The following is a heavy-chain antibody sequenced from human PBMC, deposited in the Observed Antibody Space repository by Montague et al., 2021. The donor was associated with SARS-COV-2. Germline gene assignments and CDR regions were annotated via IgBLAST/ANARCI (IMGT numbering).Heavy chain of an antibody. D-gene: IGHD3-9*01. CDR1: GFSLSTSGMR. CDR3: ARSYYDILTAYYTPFDY. CDR2: IDWDDDK. Sequence: TLSLTCTFPGFSLSTSGMRASWIRQPPGKALEWLARIDWDDDKFYSTSLKTRLTISKDTSKNQVVLTMTNMDPVDTATYYCARSYYDILTAYYTPFDYWGQGTLVTVSS. J-gene: IGHJ4*02. V-gene: IGHV2-70*04.